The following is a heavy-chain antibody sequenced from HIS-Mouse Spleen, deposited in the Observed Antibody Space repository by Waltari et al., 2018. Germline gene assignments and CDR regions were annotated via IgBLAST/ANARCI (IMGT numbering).Heavy chain of an antibody. CDR3: AREIPYSSSWYDWYFDL. CDR2: IYYSGST. J-gene: IGHJ2*01. D-gene: IGHD6-13*01. CDR1: GCPISSSTFY. V-gene: IGHV4-39*07. Sequence: QLQLQESGPGLVKPSETLSLTCTVSGCPISSSTFYWGWIRQPPGKGLDWIGSIYYSGSTYYNPSLKSRVTISVDTSKNQFSLKLSSVTAADTAVYYCAREIPYSSSWYDWYFDLWGRGTLVTVSS.